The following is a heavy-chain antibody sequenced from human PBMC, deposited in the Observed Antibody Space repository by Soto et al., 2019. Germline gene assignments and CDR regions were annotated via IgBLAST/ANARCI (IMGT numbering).Heavy chain of an antibody. CDR3: AKDINVQDNWNDHGGVDY. D-gene: IGHD1-20*01. J-gene: IGHJ4*02. V-gene: IGHV3-9*01. CDR2: ISWNSGSI. Sequence: PGGSLRLSCAASGFTFDDYAMHWVRQAPGKGLEWVSGISWNSGSIGYADSVKGRFTISRDNAKNSLYLQMNSLRAEDTALYYCAKDINVQDNWNDHGGVDYWGQGTLVTVSS. CDR1: GFTFDDYA.